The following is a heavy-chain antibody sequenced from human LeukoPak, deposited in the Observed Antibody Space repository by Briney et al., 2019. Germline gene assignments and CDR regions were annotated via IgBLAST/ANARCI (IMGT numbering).Heavy chain of an antibody. CDR3: ARHDSAGYSYFQY. D-gene: IGHD3-22*01. CDR2: IYYTGST. V-gene: IGHV4-59*08. Sequence: ETLSLTCTVSGGSISSYYWSWIRPPPGKGLEWIGYIYYTGSTNYNPSLKSRVTISLDTSKTQFSLKLSSVTAADTAVYYCARHDSAGYSYFQYWGQGTLVTVSS. J-gene: IGHJ1*01. CDR1: GGSISSYY.